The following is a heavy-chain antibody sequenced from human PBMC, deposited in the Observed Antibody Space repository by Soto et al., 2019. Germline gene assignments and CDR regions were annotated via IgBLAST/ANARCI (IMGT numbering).Heavy chain of an antibody. J-gene: IGHJ5*02. CDR2: INHSGST. V-gene: IGHV4-34*01. Sequence: SETLSLTCAVYGGSFSGYYWSWIRQPPGKGLEWIGEINHSGSTNYNPSLKSRVTISVDTSKNQFSLKLSSVTAADTAVYYCARAQRGYSYGNNWFDPWGQGTLVTVSS. D-gene: IGHD5-18*01. CDR1: GGSFSGYY. CDR3: ARAQRGYSYGNNWFDP.